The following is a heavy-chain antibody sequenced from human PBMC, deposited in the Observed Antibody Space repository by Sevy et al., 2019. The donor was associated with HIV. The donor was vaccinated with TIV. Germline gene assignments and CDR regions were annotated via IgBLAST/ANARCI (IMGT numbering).Heavy chain of an antibody. D-gene: IGHD6-13*01. CDR2: IKGKSYDGTI. CDR3: TTASWSQEDYYNN. Sequence: GGSLRLSCAASGFTFSNAWMSWVRQAPGKGLEWVGRIKGKSYDGTIDDAAPVKGSFSISRDDSKNTLKLQMNCLKIEDKAGYYCTTASWSQEDYYNNWGQGTLVTVSS. J-gene: IGHJ4*02. CDR1: GFTFSNAW. V-gene: IGHV3-15*01.